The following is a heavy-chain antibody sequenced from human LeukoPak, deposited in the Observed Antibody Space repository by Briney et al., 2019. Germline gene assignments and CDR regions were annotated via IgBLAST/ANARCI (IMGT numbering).Heavy chain of an antibody. CDR3: AKGRGRYCSSTSCSTADY. J-gene: IGHJ4*02. CDR1: GFTFSSYG. D-gene: IGHD2-2*01. V-gene: IGHV3-30*02. CDR2: IRYDGSNK. Sequence: GGSLRLSCAASGFTFSSYGMHWVRQAPGKGLEWVAFIRYDGSNKYYADSVKGRFTISRDNSKNTLYLQMNSLRAEDTAVYYCAKGRGRYCSSTSCSTADYWGQGTLVTVSS.